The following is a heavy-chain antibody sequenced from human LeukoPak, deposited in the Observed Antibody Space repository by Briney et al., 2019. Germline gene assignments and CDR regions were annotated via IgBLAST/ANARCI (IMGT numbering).Heavy chain of an antibody. D-gene: IGHD5-24*01. Sequence: SETLSLTCTVSGGSISSYYWSWIRQPPGKGLEWIGYIYTSGSTNYNPSLKSRVTISVDTSKNQFSLKLSSVTAADTAVYYCARGRGMATISDWFDPWGQGTLVTVSS. J-gene: IGHJ5*02. CDR2: IYTSGST. CDR3: ARGRGMATISDWFDP. V-gene: IGHV4-4*09. CDR1: GGSISSYY.